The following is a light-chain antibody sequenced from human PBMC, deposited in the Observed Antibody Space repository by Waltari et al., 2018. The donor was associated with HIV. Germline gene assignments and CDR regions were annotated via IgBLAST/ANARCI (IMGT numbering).Light chain of an antibody. CDR1: QMVSSD. V-gene: IGKV3-15*01. J-gene: IGKJ4*01. CDR3: QQYNNWPLT. CDR2: GAS. Sequence: EIVLTQSPATLSVSPGARVTLACRASQMVSSDLAWYQQKPGQAPRLLIYGASTRATGIPARFSGSKSGTEFTLAISSLQSEDFAVYYCQQYNNWPLTFGGGTKVEIK.